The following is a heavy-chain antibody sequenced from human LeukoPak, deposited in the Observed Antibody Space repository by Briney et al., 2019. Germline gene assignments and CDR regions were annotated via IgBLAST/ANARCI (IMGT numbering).Heavy chain of an antibody. D-gene: IGHD2-2*01. CDR3: ARDVPGSRLLDY. J-gene: IGHJ4*02. CDR2: ISYDGSNK. Sequence: GGSLRLSCAASGFTFSSYAMHWVRQAPGKGLEWVAVISYDGSNKYYADSVKGRFTISRDNSKNTLYLQMNSLRAEDTAVYYCARDVPGSRLLDYWGQGTLVSVSS. V-gene: IGHV3-30-3*01. CDR1: GFTFSSYA.